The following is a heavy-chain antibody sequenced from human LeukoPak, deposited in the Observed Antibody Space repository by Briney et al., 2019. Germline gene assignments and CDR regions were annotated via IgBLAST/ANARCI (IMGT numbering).Heavy chain of an antibody. CDR1: GFTFSVYY. V-gene: IGHV3-11*06. Sequence: GGSLRLSCAASGFTFSVYYMSWIRQAPGKGLEWVSSISSSSSYIYYADSVKGRFTISRDNAKNSLYLQMNSLRAEDTAVYYCARDALPWEISSTSHFDYWGQGTLVTVSS. CDR3: ARDALPWEISSTSHFDY. CDR2: ISSSSSYI. D-gene: IGHD2-2*01. J-gene: IGHJ4*02.